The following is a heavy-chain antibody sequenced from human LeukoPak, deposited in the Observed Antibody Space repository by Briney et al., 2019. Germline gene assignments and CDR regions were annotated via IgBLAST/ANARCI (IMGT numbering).Heavy chain of an antibody. V-gene: IGHV3-23*01. D-gene: IGHD3-16*01. Sequence: PGGSLRLSCAASGFTFSTYAMSWVRQAPGKGLEWVSSLSGSGGSTYYADSVKALFTISRDNSKNTRFLHMNSLIAEDTAVYYCAKALGGYDFDYWGQGTLVTVSS. CDR1: GFTFSTYA. CDR2: LSGSGGST. J-gene: IGHJ4*02. CDR3: AKALGGYDFDY.